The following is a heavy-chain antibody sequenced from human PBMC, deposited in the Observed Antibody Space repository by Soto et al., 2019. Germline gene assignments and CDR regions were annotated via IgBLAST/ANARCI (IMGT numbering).Heavy chain of an antibody. J-gene: IGHJ3*02. V-gene: IGHV4-31*03. Sequence: QVQLQESGPGLVKPSQTLSLTCTVSGGSISSGGYYWSWIRQHPGKGLEWIGYIYYSGSTYYNPSPTRRVTXXVXTXXNQFSLKLTSVTAADTAVYYCARHANRNYYDAFDIWGQGTMVTVSS. D-gene: IGHD2-8*01. CDR3: ARHANRNYYDAFDI. CDR1: GGSISSGGYY. CDR2: IYYSGST.